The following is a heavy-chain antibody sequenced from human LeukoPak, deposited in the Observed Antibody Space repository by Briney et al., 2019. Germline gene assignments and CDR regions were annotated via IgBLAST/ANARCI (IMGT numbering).Heavy chain of an antibody. J-gene: IGHJ4*02. V-gene: IGHV4-34*09. D-gene: IGHD3-9*01. CDR2: INHSGST. CDR1: GGAFRGYY. CDR3: ARGVIVTYYDILTGLYYFDY. Sequence: KPSETLSLTRAVNGGAFRGYYWSWIRQSPGKGLEWVGGINHSGSTYYNPSLKSRVTISVDTSKNQFSLKLSSVTAADTAVYYCARGVIVTYYDILTGLYYFDYWGQGTLVTVSS.